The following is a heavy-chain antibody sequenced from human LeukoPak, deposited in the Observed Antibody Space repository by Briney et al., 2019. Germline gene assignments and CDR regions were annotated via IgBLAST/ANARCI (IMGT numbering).Heavy chain of an antibody. CDR3: GVVVAATPFDY. D-gene: IGHD2-15*01. J-gene: IGHJ4*02. CDR2: INPNSGGT. CDR1: GYTFTGYY. Sequence: ASVKVSCKASGYTFTGYYMHWVRQAPGQGLEWMGWINPNSGGTNYAQKFQGWVTMTRDTSISTAYMELSRLRSDDTAVYYCGVVVAATPFDYWGQGTLVTVSS. V-gene: IGHV1-2*04.